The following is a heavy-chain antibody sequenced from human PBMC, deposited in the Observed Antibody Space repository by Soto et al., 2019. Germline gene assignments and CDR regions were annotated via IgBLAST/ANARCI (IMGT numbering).Heavy chain of an antibody. J-gene: IGHJ6*02. CDR3: ARGKYYDFWRGLLGCMDV. D-gene: IGHD3-3*01. CDR1: GGSISSYY. Sequence: LSLTCTVSGGSISSYYWSWIRQPPGKGLEWIGYIYYSGSTNYNPSLKSRVTISVDTSKNQFSLKLSSVTAADTAVYYCARGKYYDFWRGLLGCMDVWDQGTTVTVSS. CDR2: IYYSGST. V-gene: IGHV4-59*01.